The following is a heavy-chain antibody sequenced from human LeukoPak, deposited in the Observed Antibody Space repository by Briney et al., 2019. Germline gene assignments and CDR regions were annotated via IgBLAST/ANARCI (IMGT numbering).Heavy chain of an antibody. Sequence: SETLSLTCAVYGGSSSGYYWSWIRQPPGKGLEWIGEINHSGSTNYNPSLRSRVTISVDTSKNQFSLKLSSVTAADTAVYYCARVAPPSAYYDFWSGYYRFIFDYWGQGTLVTVSS. J-gene: IGHJ4*02. D-gene: IGHD3-3*01. V-gene: IGHV4-34*01. CDR2: INHSGST. CDR1: GGSSSGYY. CDR3: ARVAPPSAYYDFWSGYYRFIFDY.